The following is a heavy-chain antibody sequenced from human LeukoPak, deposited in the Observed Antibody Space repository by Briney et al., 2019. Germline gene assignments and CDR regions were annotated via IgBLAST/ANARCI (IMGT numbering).Heavy chain of an antibody. CDR1: GGSFSGYY. CDR3: AREFLELLWFRELFYGMDV. J-gene: IGHJ6*02. D-gene: IGHD3-10*01. V-gene: IGHV4-34*01. Sequence: SETLSLTCAVYGGSFSGYYWSWIRQPPGKGLEWTGEINHSGSTNYNPSLKSRVTISVDTSKNQFSLKLSSVTAADTAVYYCAREFLELLWFRELFYGMDVWGQGTTVTVSS. CDR2: INHSGST.